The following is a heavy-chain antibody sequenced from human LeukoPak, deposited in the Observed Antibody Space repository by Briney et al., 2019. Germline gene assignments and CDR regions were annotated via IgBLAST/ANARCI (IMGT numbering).Heavy chain of an antibody. CDR1: GFTFSSYG. CDR3: ARALEDFDY. Sequence: GGSLRLSCAASGFTFSSYGMHWVRQAPGKGLEWVAFIRNDGSNKYYADSVKGRFTISRDNSKNTLYLQMNSLRAEDTAVYYCARALEDFDYWGQGTLVTVSS. V-gene: IGHV3-30*02. CDR2: IRNDGSNK. D-gene: IGHD3-3*01. J-gene: IGHJ4*02.